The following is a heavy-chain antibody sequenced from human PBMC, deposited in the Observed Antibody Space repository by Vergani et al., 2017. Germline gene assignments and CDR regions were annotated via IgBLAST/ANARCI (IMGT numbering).Heavy chain of an antibody. V-gene: IGHV3-53*01. CDR2: IYSGGST. D-gene: IGHD3-16*02. Sequence: EVQLVESGGGLIQPGGSLRLSCAASGFTVSSNYMSWVRQAPGKGLEWVSVIYSGGSTYYADSVKGRFTISRDNSKNTLYLQMNSLRAEDTAVYYCARVHIGLLSHYYFDYWGQGTLVTVSS. CDR1: GFTVSSNY. J-gene: IGHJ4*02. CDR3: ARVHIGLLSHYYFDY.